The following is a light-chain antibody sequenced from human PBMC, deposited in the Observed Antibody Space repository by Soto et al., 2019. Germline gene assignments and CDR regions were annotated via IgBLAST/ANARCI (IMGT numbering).Light chain of an antibody. CDR2: RAS. CDR3: QQNHQWPRT. CDR1: QSIDGD. J-gene: IGKJ1*01. V-gene: IGKV3-15*01. Sequence: IEVSQSPAFLSVSPAERVILSCRASQSIDGDLAWYQHRPGQAPRLLSSRASTRSTGIQARFSGSGSGTDFTLAISSLQSEDSAVYYCQQNHQWPRTFGRGTKVDIK.